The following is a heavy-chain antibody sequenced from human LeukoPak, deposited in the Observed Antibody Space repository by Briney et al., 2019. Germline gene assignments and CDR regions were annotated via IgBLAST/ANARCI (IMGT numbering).Heavy chain of an antibody. V-gene: IGHV1-69*04. Sequence: ASVKVSCKASGGTFSSYTISWVRQAPGQGLEWMGRIIPILGIANYAQKFQGRVTITADKSTSTAYMELSSLRSEDTAVYYCAREDDCSSTSCYRSAFDIWGQGTMVTVSS. J-gene: IGHJ3*02. CDR3: AREDDCSSTSCYRSAFDI. CDR1: GGTFSSYT. D-gene: IGHD2-2*02. CDR2: IIPILGIA.